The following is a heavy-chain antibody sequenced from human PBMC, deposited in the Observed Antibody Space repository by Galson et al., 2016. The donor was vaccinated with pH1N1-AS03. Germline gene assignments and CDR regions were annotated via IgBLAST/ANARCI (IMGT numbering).Heavy chain of an antibody. CDR1: GYIFSGFD. CDR2: VKPRNGKT. J-gene: IGHJ6*03. CDR3: ARGVGLGDSTTEDYYLDV. V-gene: IGHV1-8*01. D-gene: IGHD3-10*01. Sequence: SVKVSCKAFGYIFSGFDINWVREAPGQGLQWVAYVKPRNGKTGSADRFQGRITITSDPAINTAYMEVTRLTSEDTAIDYCARGVGLGDSTTEDYYLDVWGKGTTVTVS.